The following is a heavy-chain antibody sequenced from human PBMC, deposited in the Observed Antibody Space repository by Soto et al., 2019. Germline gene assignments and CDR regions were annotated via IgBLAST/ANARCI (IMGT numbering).Heavy chain of an antibody. CDR3: AKGFIVVVTVIRPDDAFDA. CDR1: GFTFGNYG. J-gene: IGHJ1*01. Sequence: PGGSLRISCAASGFTFGNYGMNWVRQAPGKGLEWVSGISGGGGSTYYADSVKGRFTISRDPSKNTIFLEMNSLRAEDTAVYYCAKGFIVVVTVIRPDDAFDAWGQGTLVTVSS. V-gene: IGHV3-23*01. CDR2: ISGGGGST. D-gene: IGHD2-21*02.